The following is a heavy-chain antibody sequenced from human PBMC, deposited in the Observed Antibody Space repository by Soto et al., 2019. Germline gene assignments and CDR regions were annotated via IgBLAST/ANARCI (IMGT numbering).Heavy chain of an antibody. Sequence: QVQLQQWGAGPLRPLETLSLTCGVSGGSFSGYYWAWIRQSPGKGLEWIGEINDRGSINYNPSQKSRVSISVDTSKNHCSLNLRSVTAADTAVYYCARESHDILTGPPWVWYFDLWGRGTLVTVSS. CDR3: ARESHDILTGPPWVWYFDL. CDR2: INDRGSI. CDR1: GGSFSGYY. J-gene: IGHJ2*01. D-gene: IGHD3-9*01. V-gene: IGHV4-34*01.